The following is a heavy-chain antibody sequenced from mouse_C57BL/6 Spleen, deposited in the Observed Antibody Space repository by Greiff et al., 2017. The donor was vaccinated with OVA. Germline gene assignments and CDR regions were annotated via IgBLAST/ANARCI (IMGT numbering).Heavy chain of an antibody. J-gene: IGHJ2*01. V-gene: IGHV5-6*01. CDR2: ISSGGSYT. CDR1: GFTFSSYG. D-gene: IGHD4-1*02. CDR3: ARPPTGSYFDY. Sequence: EVKLVESGGDLVKPGGSLKLSCAASGFTFSSYGMSWVRQTPDKRLEWVATISSGGSYTYYPDSVKGRFTISRDNAKNTLYLQMSSLKSEDTAMYYCARPPTGSYFDYWGQGTTLTVSS.